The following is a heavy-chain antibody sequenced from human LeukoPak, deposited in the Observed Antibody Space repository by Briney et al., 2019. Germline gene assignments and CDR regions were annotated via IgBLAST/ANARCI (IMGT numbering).Heavy chain of an antibody. V-gene: IGHV1-46*01. CDR2: INPSGGST. D-gene: IGHD2-15*01. CDR3: ARGKFNYCSGGSCYPKYAFDI. CDR1: GYTFTSYY. J-gene: IGHJ3*02. Sequence: ASVKVSCKASGYTFTSYYMHWVRQAPGQGLEWMGIINPSGGSTSYAQKFQGRVTMTRDTSTSTVYMELSSLRSEDTAVYYCARGKFNYCSGGSCYPKYAFDIWGQGTMVTVSS.